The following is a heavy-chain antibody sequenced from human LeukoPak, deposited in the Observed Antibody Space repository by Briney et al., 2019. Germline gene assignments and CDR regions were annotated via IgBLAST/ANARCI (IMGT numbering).Heavy chain of an antibody. J-gene: IGHJ4*02. V-gene: IGHV3-23*01. CDR3: AKDVYDFWSGYYPYYFDY. CDR1: GFTFSSDA. Sequence: GGSLRLSCAASGFTFSSDAMSWVRQAPGKGLEWVSAISGSGGSTYYADSVKGRFTISRDNSKNTLYLQMNSLRAEDTAVYYCAKDVYDFWSGYYPYYFDYWGQGTLVTVSS. D-gene: IGHD3-3*01. CDR2: ISGSGGST.